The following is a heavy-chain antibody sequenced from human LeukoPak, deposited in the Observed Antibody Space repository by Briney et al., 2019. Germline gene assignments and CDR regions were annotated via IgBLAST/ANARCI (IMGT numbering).Heavy chain of an antibody. D-gene: IGHD3-22*01. V-gene: IGHV4-34*01. CDR1: GGSFSGYY. CDR3: ARVGYYDSSEDY. CDR2: INHSGST. J-gene: IGHJ4*02. Sequence: PSETLSLTCAVYGGSFSGYYWSWIRQPPGKGREWIGEINHSGSTNYNPSLKSRVTISVDTSKNQFSLKLSSVTAADTAVYYCARVGYYDSSEDYWGQGTLVTVSS.